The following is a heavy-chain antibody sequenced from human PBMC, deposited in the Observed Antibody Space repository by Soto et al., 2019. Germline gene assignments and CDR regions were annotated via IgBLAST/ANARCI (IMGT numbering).Heavy chain of an antibody. D-gene: IGHD2-15*01. CDR2: ISAYNGNT. CDR3: ARGYCSGGSCYKMRFDY. Sequence: GGSMKVSCQASCYTFSSYGISWVRQAPGQGFEWMGWISAYNGNTNYAQKLQGRVTMTTDTSTSTAYMELRSLRSDDTAVYYCARGYCSGGSCYKMRFDYWGQGTLVTVSS. J-gene: IGHJ4*02. CDR1: CYTFSSYG. V-gene: IGHV1-18*01.